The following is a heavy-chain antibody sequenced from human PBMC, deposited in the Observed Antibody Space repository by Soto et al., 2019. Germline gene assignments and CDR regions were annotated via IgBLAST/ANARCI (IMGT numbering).Heavy chain of an antibody. Sequence: SETLSLTCTVSGGSIRSYYWIWIRQPPGKGLEWIGYIYYSGSTNYNPSLKSRLSMSVATSKNQFSPKLSSVTAADTAVYFCARSRLQYLTAGFDPWGQGTLVTVSS. CDR1: GGSIRSYY. CDR2: IYYSGST. CDR3: ARSRLQYLTAGFDP. D-gene: IGHD4-4*01. V-gene: IGHV4-59*08. J-gene: IGHJ5*02.